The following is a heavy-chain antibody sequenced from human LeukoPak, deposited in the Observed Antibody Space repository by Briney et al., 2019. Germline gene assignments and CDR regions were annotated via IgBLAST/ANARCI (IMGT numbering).Heavy chain of an antibody. D-gene: IGHD3-22*01. CDR2: IWYDGSIK. V-gene: IGHV3-33*01. CDR3: ARGLGPLSSYYDTSDYPLAY. CDR1: GFSFGSYG. J-gene: IGHJ4*02. Sequence: GGSLRLSCAASGFSFGSYGMPWVRQAPGKGLEWVAVIWYDGSIKYYADSVKGRFTISRDNSKNTLYLQMNSLRAEDTGVYSCARGLGPLSSYYDTSDYPLAYWGQGTLVTVSS.